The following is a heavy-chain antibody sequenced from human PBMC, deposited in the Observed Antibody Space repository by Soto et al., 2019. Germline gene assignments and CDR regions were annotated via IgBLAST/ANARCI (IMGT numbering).Heavy chain of an antibody. CDR2: INPNSGGT. V-gene: IGHV1-2*02. J-gene: IGHJ6*02. CDR3: ARTNIRGDYFYSLDV. Sequence: SVKVSCKASGYTFTAYYIHWVRQAPGQGLEWMGWINPNSGGTHYAQKFQGRVTMTGDTSLSTAYMELTSLRSDDTAVYYCARTNIRGDYFYSLDVWGQGTTVTVSS. CDR1: GYTFTAYY. D-gene: IGHD3-10*01.